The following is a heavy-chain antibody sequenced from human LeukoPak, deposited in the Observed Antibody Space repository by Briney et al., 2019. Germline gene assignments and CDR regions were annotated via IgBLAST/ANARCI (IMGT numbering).Heavy chain of an antibody. CDR1: GGSISGYY. D-gene: IGHD3-10*02. V-gene: IGHV4-59*01. J-gene: IGHJ4*02. CDR2: IYYSGST. Sequence: SETLSLTCTVSGGSISGYYWSWIRQPPGEGLEWIGYIYYSGSTNYNPSLKSRVTISVDTSKNQFSLKLSSVTAADTAVYFCARDGCSGSYYRFDSWGQGTPVTVSS. CDR3: ARDGCSGSYYRFDS.